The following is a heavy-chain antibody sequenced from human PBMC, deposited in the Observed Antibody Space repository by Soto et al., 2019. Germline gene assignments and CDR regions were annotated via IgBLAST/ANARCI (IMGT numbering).Heavy chain of an antibody. CDR1: GFTVSSYY. V-gene: IGHV3-53*01. J-gene: IGHJ4*02. Sequence: GGSLRLSCAASGFTVSSYYMNWVRLVPEKGLEWVSVIYSSDPTFYADSVRGRFTISRDNSKNTLYLQMNSLRVEDTAVYYCARAFGGSYDYWGQGTLVTVSS. D-gene: IGHD1-26*01. CDR3: ARAFGGSYDY. CDR2: IYSSDPT.